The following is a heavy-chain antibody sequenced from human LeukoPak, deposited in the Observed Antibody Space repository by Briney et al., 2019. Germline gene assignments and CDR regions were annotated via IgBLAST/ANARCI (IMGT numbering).Heavy chain of an antibody. V-gene: IGHV3-11*01. CDR1: GFTFSDYY. J-gene: IGHJ4*02. D-gene: IGHD2-15*01. CDR2: ISSSGSTI. CDR3: ARDRGFCSGGSCFPNFDF. Sequence: GGSLRLSCAASGFTFSDYYMSWIRQAPGTGLERVSYISSSGSTIYYADSVKGRFTISRDNAKNSLFLQMNSLRAEDTAVYYCARDRGFCSGGSCFPNFDFWGQGTLVIVSS.